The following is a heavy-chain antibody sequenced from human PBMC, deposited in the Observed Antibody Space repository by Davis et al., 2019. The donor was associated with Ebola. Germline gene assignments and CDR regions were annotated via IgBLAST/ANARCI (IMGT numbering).Heavy chain of an antibody. Sequence: TLSLTCAVYGGSFSGYYWTWIRQPPGKGLEWIGEINYSGSTNYNPSLKSRVTISVDTSKNQFSLKLSSVTAADTAVYYCARGGGFGGYGMDVWGQGTTVTVSS. CDR2: INYSGST. V-gene: IGHV4-34*01. CDR1: GGSFSGYY. D-gene: IGHD3-10*01. J-gene: IGHJ6*02. CDR3: ARGGGFGGYGMDV.